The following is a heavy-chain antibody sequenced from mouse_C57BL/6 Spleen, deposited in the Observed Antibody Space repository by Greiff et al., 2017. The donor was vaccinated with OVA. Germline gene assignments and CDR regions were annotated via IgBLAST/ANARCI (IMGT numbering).Heavy chain of an antibody. V-gene: IGHV14-4*01. Sequence: EVQGVESGAELVRPGASVKLSCTASGFNIKDDYMHWVKQRPEQGLEWIGWIDPENGDTEYASKFQGKATITADTSSNTAYLQLSSLTSEDTAVYYCTTERGDGYPYWGQGTTLTVSS. CDR3: TTERGDGYPY. CDR2: IDPENGDT. CDR1: GFNIKDDY. J-gene: IGHJ2*01. D-gene: IGHD2-3*01.